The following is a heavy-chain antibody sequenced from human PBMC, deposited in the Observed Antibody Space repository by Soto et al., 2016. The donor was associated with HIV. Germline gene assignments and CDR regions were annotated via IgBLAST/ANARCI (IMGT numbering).Heavy chain of an antibody. CDR1: GFTFSSYW. CDR2: IKQDGSEQ. D-gene: IGHD2-8*02. CDR3: ARSHVASCSGAVCGEDY. J-gene: IGHJ4*02. Sequence: EVQLVESGGGLVQPGGSLRLSCAASGFTFSSYWMSWVRQAPGKGLEWVANIKQDGSEQYYVDSVKGRFTISRDNAKNSLYLQMNSLRAEDTAVYYCARSHVASCSGAVCGEDYWGQGTLVTVSS. V-gene: IGHV3-7*01.